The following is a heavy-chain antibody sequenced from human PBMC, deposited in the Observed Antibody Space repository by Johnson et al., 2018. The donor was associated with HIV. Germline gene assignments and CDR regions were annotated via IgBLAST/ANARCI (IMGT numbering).Heavy chain of an antibody. CDR2: ISGSGGST. Sequence: QVQLVESGGGVVQPGRSLRLSCAASGFTFSSYAMHWVRQAPGKGLEWVAVISGSGGSTYYADSVKGRFTISRDNAEHSLYLQMNSLRVEDTAVYYCARGGRSFDIWGQGTVVTVSS. J-gene: IGHJ3*02. CDR3: ARGGRSFDI. CDR1: GFTFSSYA. V-gene: IGHV3-30*04.